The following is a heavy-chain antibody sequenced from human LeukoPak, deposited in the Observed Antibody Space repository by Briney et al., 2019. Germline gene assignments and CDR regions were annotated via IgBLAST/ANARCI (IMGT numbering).Heavy chain of an antibody. CDR1: GFTFSLYA. V-gene: IGHV3-64*04. CDR3: ARERYFDY. Sequence: GGSLRLSCAASGFTFSLYAMHWVRQAPGKGLEYVSAINSDGSYIYYADSVKGRFTISRDNSKNTLYLQMNSLRAEDTAVYYCARERYFDYWGQGTLVTVSS. J-gene: IGHJ4*02. CDR2: INSDGSYI.